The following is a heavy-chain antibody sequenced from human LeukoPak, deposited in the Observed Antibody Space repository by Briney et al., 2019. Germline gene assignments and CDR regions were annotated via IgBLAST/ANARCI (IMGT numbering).Heavy chain of an antibody. Sequence: GGSLRLSCAASGFTFSSYAISWVRQAPRKGLEWVSAISGSGGSTYYADSVKGRFTISRDNSKNTLYLQMNSLRAEDTAVYYCARLPDPYKNVNCGGDCYSGYYYYYGMDVWGQGTTVTVSS. CDR3: ARLPDPYKNVNCGGDCYSGYYYYYGMDV. D-gene: IGHD2-21*02. J-gene: IGHJ6*02. CDR2: ISGSGGST. V-gene: IGHV3-23*01. CDR1: GFTFSSYA.